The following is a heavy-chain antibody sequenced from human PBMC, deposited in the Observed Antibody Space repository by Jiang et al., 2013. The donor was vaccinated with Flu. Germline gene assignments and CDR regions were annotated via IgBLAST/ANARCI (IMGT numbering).Heavy chain of an antibody. CDR1: GYTFTGYY. V-gene: IGHV1-2*02. CDR2: INPNSGGT. Sequence: KPGASVKVSCKASGYTFTGYYMHWVRQAPGQGLEWMGWINPNSGGTNYAQKFQGRVTMTRDTSISTAYMELSRLRSDDTAVYYCAREKTYYYDSSGYYTRWFDPWGQGTLVTVSS. D-gene: IGHD3-22*01. CDR3: AREKTYYYDSSGYYTRWFDP. J-gene: IGHJ5*02.